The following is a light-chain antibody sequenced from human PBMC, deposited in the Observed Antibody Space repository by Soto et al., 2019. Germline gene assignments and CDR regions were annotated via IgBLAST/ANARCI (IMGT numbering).Light chain of an antibody. Sequence: QSVLTQPPSASAAPGQKVTISCSGSSSNIGNNYVSWYQQLPGTAPKLLIYENNKRPSGIPDRFSGSKSGTSATLGITGLQTGDEADYYCGTWDSSLSSLYVFGTGTKFTVL. J-gene: IGLJ1*01. CDR2: ENN. CDR1: SSNIGNNY. CDR3: GTWDSSLSSLYV. V-gene: IGLV1-51*02.